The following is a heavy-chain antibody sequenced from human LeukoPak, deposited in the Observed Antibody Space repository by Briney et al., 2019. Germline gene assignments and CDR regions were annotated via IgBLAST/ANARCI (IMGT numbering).Heavy chain of an antibody. CDR3: AREVVAVADGHFDY. CDR2: INPNSGGT. V-gene: IGHV1-2*02. CDR1: GGTFSSYT. D-gene: IGHD6-19*01. Sequence: ASVKVSCKTSGGTFSSYTISWVRQAPGQGLEWMGWINPNSGGTNYAQKFQGRVTMTRDTSISTAYMELSRLRSDDTAVYYCAREVVAVADGHFDYWGQGTLVTVSS. J-gene: IGHJ4*02.